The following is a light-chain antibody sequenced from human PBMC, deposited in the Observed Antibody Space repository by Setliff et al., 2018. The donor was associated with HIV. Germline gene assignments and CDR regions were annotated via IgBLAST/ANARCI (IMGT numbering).Light chain of an antibody. V-gene: IGLV2-14*01. Sequence: QSVPTQPASVSGSPGQSITISCTGTSSDVGGYDYVSWYQQHPDKAPKLMIYEVSNRPSGVSNRFSGSKSGSTASLTISGLQAEDEADYYCNSKTGTITYVFGTGTKVTV. CDR3: NSKTGTITYV. CDR1: SSDVGGYDY. CDR2: EVS. J-gene: IGLJ1*01.